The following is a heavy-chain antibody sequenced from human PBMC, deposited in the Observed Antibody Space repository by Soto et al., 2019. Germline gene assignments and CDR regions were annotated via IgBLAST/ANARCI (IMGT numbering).Heavy chain of an antibody. Sequence: GESLKISCKGSGYSFTSYWIGWVRQMPGKGLEWMGIIYPGDSDTRYSPSFQGQVTISADKSISTAYLQWSSLKASDTAMYYCARRGIAAAGTTSYYYYGMDVWGQGTTVTVS. J-gene: IGHJ6*02. D-gene: IGHD6-13*01. CDR2: IYPGDSDT. V-gene: IGHV5-51*01. CDR1: GYSFTSYW. CDR3: ARRGIAAAGTTSYYYYGMDV.